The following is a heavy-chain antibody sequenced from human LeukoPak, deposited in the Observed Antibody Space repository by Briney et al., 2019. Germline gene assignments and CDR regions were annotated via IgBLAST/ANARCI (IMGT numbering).Heavy chain of an antibody. J-gene: IGHJ5*02. D-gene: IGHD2-2*01. CDR3: ARAQEGCSRASCYLEP. CDR2: MHHSGRT. V-gene: IGHV4-4*02. CDR1: GASISSTNW. Sequence: SSGTLSLTCAISGASISSTNWWIWVHQPPGKGLEWIGEMHHSGRTNYNPSLKSRITISVDKSKNQVFLRLNSVAAADTALYYCARAQEGCSRASCYLEPWGQGTLVTVSS.